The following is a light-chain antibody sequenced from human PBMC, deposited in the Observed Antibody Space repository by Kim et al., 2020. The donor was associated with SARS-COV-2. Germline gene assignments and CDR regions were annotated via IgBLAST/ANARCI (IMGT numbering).Light chain of an antibody. CDR1: QSVSDNF. CDR3: QQYDISPYT. V-gene: IGKV3-20*01. Sequence: EIVLTQSPGTLSLSPGERATLSCRASQSVSDNFLAWYQQEPGQAPRLLIYRASNRATGIPDRFSGSGSGTDFSLTISRLDPEDFAVYYCQQYDISPYTFGQGTKLEI. J-gene: IGKJ2*01. CDR2: RAS.